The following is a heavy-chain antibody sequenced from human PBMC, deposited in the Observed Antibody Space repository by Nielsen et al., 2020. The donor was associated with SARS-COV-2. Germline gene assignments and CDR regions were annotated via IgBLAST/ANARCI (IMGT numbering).Heavy chain of an antibody. Sequence: SETLSLTCTVSGGSISSSSYYWGWIRQPPGKGLEWIGSIYYSGSTYYNPSLKSRVTISVDTSKNQLSLKLSSVTAADTAVYYCARGADYYDSSGYSIDYWGQGTLVTVSS. CDR3: ARGADYYDSSGYSIDY. J-gene: IGHJ4*02. D-gene: IGHD3-22*01. V-gene: IGHV4-39*01. CDR1: GGSISSSSYY. CDR2: IYYSGST.